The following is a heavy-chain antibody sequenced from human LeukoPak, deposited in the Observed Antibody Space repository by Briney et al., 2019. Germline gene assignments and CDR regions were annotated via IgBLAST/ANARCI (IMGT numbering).Heavy chain of an antibody. V-gene: IGHV3-48*04. CDR2: ISSGSETI. J-gene: IGHJ4*02. CDR3: ARVPTFTYGSGSCFDY. Sequence: PGGSLRLSCTGSGFTFSSYNMNWVRQAPGKGLQWISHISSGSETIYYADSVKGRFTISRDNAKNSLYLQMNSLRAEDTAVYYCARVPTFTYGSGSCFDYWGQGTLVTVSS. D-gene: IGHD3-10*01. CDR1: GFTFSSYN.